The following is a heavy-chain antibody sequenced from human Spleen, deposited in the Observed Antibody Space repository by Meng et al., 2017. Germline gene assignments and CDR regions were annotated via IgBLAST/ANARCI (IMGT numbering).Heavy chain of an antibody. CDR2: INIDNGNT. CDR3: ARGLAAAAAGWFDP. J-gene: IGHJ5*02. CDR1: GYTFTSYA. V-gene: IGHV1-3*04. Sequence: QVQLVQSGSELKTPGASVKVSCRASGYTFTSYAINWVRQAPGQGLEWLGWINIDNGNTQNSQKFQGRVTITRDTSASSAYMEVSSLRSEDTAVYYCARGLAAAAAGWFDPWGQGTLVTVSS. D-gene: IGHD6-13*01.